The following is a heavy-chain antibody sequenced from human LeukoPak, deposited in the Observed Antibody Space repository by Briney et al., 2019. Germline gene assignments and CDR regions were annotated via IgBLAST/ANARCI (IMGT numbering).Heavy chain of an antibody. Sequence: SVKVSCKASGGTFSSYAISWVRQAPGQGLEWMGGIIPIFGAANYAQKFQGRVTITADESTSTAYMELSSLRSEDTAVYYCASQPAMARFEFDYWGQGTLVTVSS. CDR2: IIPIFGAA. CDR1: GGTFSSYA. CDR3: ASQPAMARFEFDY. J-gene: IGHJ4*02. D-gene: IGHD5-18*01. V-gene: IGHV1-69*13.